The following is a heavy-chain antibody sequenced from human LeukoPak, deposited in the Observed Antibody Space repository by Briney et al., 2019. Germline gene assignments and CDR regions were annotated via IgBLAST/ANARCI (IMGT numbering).Heavy chain of an antibody. CDR2: ISSSGST. V-gene: IGHV4-61*02. J-gene: IGHJ5*02. CDR3: ARGTVGYCSGGSCQGWFDP. CDR1: GDSISSGDYY. D-gene: IGHD2-15*01. Sequence: PSETLSLTCTVSGDSISSGDYYWSWIRQPAGKGLEWIGRISSSGSTNYNPSLKSRVTISVDTSKNHFSLRLSSVTAADTAVYYCARGTVGYCSGGSCQGWFDPWGQGTLVTVSS.